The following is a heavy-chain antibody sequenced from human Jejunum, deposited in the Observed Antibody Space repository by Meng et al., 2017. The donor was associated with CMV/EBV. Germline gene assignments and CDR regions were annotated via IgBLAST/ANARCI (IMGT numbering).Heavy chain of an antibody. Sequence: QSQESGPGLVKPSETLSLTCTVSGDSISSGRHFWGWLRQAPGKGLEWIATIHYTETTHYNPSLKSRITISVDTSKNQISLKVNSVTAADTAMYYCAADISTAWFYYWGQGTLVTVSS. J-gene: IGHJ4*02. CDR3: AADISTAWFYY. D-gene: IGHD2-2*01. CDR2: IHYTETT. V-gene: IGHV4-39*07. CDR1: GDSISSGRHF.